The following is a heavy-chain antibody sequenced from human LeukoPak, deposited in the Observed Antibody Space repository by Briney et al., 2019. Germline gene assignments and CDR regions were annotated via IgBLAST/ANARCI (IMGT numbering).Heavy chain of an antibody. D-gene: IGHD6-13*01. CDR1: GGSISSYY. Sequence: SETLSLTCTVSGGSISSYYWSWIRQPPGKGLEWIGYIYYSGSTNYNPSLKSRVTISVDTSNNQFSLKLSSVTAADMAVYYCASVQQQLVIYWGQGTLVTVSS. CDR3: ASVQQQLVIY. J-gene: IGHJ4*02. CDR2: IYYSGST. V-gene: IGHV4-59*01.